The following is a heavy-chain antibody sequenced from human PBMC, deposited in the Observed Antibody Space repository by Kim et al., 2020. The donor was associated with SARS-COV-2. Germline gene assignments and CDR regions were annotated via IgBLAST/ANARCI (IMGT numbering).Heavy chain of an antibody. CDR1: GGSISSSSYY. V-gene: IGHV4-39*01. D-gene: IGHD3-9*01. J-gene: IGHJ4*02. CDR2: IYYSGST. Sequence: SETLSLTCTVSGGSISSSSYYWGWIRQPPGKGLEWIGSIYYSGSTYYNPSLKSRVTISVDTSKNQFSLKLSSVTAADTAVYYCARQPYDILTGSPGVVDYWGQGTLVTVSS. CDR3: ARQPYDILTGSPGVVDY.